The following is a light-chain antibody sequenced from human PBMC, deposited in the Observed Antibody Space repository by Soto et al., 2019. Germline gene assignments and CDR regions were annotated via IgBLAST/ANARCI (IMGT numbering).Light chain of an antibody. CDR3: SSYAGINNLV. CDR2: EVS. V-gene: IGLV2-8*01. J-gene: IGLJ2*01. Sequence: QSALTQPPSASGSPGQSVTISCTGTSSDVGGYNYVYWYQQHPGKAPKLMIYEVSKRPSGVPDRFSGSKSGNTASLTVSGLQAEDEADYYCSSYAGINNLVFGGGTKVTVL. CDR1: SSDVGGYNY.